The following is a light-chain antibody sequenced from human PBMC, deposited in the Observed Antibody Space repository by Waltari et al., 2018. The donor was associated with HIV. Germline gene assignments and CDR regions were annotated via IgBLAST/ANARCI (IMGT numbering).Light chain of an antibody. CDR3: SAWDSSLSAWV. V-gene: IGLV10-54*01. CDR1: INNVGDQG. CDR2: RNN. J-gene: IGLJ3*02. Sequence: QAGLTQPPSVSKDLRQTATLTCTGNINNVGDQGAAWLQQHQGHPPKLLSSRNNNRPSGISEGFSASRSGNTASLTITGRQPEDEADYYCSAWDSSLSAWVFGGGTKLTVL.